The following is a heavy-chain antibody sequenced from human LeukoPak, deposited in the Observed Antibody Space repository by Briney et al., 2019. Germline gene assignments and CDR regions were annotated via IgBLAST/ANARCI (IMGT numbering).Heavy chain of an antibody. V-gene: IGHV4-4*07. CDR3: ARGVSNLDY. J-gene: IGHJ4*02. CDR2: IYSSGST. D-gene: IGHD3-10*01. CDR1: GGSISSYF. Sequence: SETLSLTCTVSGGSISSYFWTWIRQPAGKGLEWIGRIYSSGSTSYNPSLKSRLTMSVDTSKNQFSLKLTSVTAADTAVYYCARGVSNLDYWGQGTLVTVSS.